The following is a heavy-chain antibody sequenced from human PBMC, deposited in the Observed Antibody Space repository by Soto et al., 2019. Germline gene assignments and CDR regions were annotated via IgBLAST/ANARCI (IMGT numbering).Heavy chain of an antibody. D-gene: IGHD4-17*01. J-gene: IGHJ4*02. Sequence: VQLLESGGGLVQPGGSLRLSCAASGFTFSSYAMSWVRQAPGKGLEWVSAISGSGGSTYYADSVKGRFTSSRDNSKNTLYLHMNSLRAEDTAVYYCAKLPEYYGDTLYLDYWGQGLLVTVSS. CDR2: ISGSGGST. V-gene: IGHV3-23*01. CDR3: AKLPEYYGDTLYLDY. CDR1: GFTFSSYA.